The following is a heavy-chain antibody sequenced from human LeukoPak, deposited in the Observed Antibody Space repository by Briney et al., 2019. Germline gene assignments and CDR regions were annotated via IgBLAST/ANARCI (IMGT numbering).Heavy chain of an antibody. CDR2: ISYDGSNK. CDR3: ARDSSGWSDGRIDY. D-gene: IGHD6-19*01. V-gene: IGHV3-30-3*01. Sequence: SCKASGGTFSSYAMHWVRQAPGKGLEWVAVISYDGSNKYYADSVKGRFTISRDNSKNTLYLQMNSLRAEDTAAYYCARDSSGWSDGRIDYWGQGTLVTVSS. J-gene: IGHJ4*02. CDR1: GGTFSSYA.